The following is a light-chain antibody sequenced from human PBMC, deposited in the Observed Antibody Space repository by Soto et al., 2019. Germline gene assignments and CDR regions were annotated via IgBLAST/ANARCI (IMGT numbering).Light chain of an antibody. CDR2: GAS. V-gene: IGKV3-15*01. J-gene: IGKJ1*01. CDR1: QSVSYN. Sequence: EIVMTQSPATLSVSRGERAGLSCRASQSVSYNLAWYQQTPGQAPRLLIYGASTRATGIPARFSGSGSGTDFPLTISRLEPEDFAVYYCQQYGSSSGTFGQGTKVDIK. CDR3: QQYGSSSGT.